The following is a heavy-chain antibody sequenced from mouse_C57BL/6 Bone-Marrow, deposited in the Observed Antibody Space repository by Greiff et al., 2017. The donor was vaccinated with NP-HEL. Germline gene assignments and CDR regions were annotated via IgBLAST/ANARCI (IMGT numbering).Heavy chain of an antibody. CDR1: GYTFTDYY. CDR3: ARSLGSPFDY. CDR2: INPNNGGT. J-gene: IGHJ2*01. V-gene: IGHV1-26*01. Sequence: EVQLQQSGPELVKPGASVKISCKASGYTFTDYYMNWVKQSHGKSLEWIGDINPNNGGTSYNQKFKGKATLTVDKSSSTAYMELRSLTSEDAAVYYCARSLGSPFDYWGQGTTLTVSS. D-gene: IGHD1-1*02.